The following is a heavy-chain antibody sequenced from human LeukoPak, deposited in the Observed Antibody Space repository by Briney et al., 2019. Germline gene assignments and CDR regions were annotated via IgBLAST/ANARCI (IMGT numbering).Heavy chain of an antibody. CDR3: ASSSSWSMDFDY. D-gene: IGHD6-13*01. CDR2: ISSSTSHI. CDR1: VITFSSYT. Sequence: GGSLRLSCVVSVITFSSYTMNWVRQAPGKGLQWVSSISSSTSHIDYADSVKGRFTISRDNAKKSLYLQMNSLRAEDTAVYYCASSSSWSMDFDYWGQGTLVIVSS. J-gene: IGHJ4*02. V-gene: IGHV3-21*01.